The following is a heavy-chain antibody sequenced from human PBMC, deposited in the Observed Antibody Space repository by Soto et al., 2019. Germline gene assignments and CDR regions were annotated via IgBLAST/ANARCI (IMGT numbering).Heavy chain of an antibody. CDR1: GGTFSSYA. CDR3: AITYGSGPYYYYYYGMDV. D-gene: IGHD3-10*01. J-gene: IGHJ6*02. Sequence: QVQLVQSGAEVKKPGSSVKVSCKASGGTFSSYAISWVRQAPGQGLEWMGGIIPIFGTANYAQKFQGSVTITADESTSPAYMELSSLRSEDTAVYYCAITYGSGPYYYYYYGMDVWGQGTTVTVSS. V-gene: IGHV1-69*12. CDR2: IIPIFGTA.